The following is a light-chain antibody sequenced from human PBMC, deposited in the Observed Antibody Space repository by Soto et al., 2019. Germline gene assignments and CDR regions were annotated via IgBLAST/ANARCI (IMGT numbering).Light chain of an antibody. Sequence: AIRMTQSPSSLSASTGDRVTITCRASQGISSYLAWYQQKPGKAPKLLIYAASTLQSGVPSRFSGSGSGADFTLTIRSLQPEDSATYYCLHDYSYPRTFGQGTKVDIK. CDR2: AAS. CDR3: LHDYSYPRT. V-gene: IGKV1-8*01. CDR1: QGISSY. J-gene: IGKJ1*01.